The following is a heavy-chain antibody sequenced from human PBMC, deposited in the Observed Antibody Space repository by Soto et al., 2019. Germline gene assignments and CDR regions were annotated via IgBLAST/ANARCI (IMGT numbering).Heavy chain of an antibody. CDR2: ISGSGDYT. V-gene: IGHV3-23*01. CDR3: ARSTSLGGMDV. CDR1: GFTFSSYA. J-gene: IGHJ6*02. D-gene: IGHD1-1*01. Sequence: PGGSLRLSCAASGFTFSSYAMSWVRQAPGKGLEWVSAISGSGDYTYYADSLKGRFTTSRDNAKNSLSLQMISLRAEDTAVYYCARSTSLGGMDVWGQGTTVTVSS.